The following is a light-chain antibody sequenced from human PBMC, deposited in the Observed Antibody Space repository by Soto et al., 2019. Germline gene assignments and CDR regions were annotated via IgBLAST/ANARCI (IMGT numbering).Light chain of an antibody. V-gene: IGLV2-8*01. CDR2: EVT. CDR1: SSDVAGSDY. CDR3: SSFARGDNPHVL. J-gene: IGLJ2*01. Sequence: QSVLTQPPSASGSPGQSVTISCTGTSSDVAGSDYVSWYQQHPGKAPKLIIYEVTKRPAGVPDRFSGSKSGNTASLTVSGLQAADESYYYCSSFARGDNPHVLFGGGTKLTVL.